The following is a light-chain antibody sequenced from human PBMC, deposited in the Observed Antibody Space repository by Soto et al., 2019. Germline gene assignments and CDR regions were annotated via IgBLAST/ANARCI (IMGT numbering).Light chain of an antibody. CDR2: GAT. CDR3: LQDYNYPWT. Sequence: IQMTQSPSSLSASVGDRVTITCRASQSISSYLNWYQQRPGKAPKLLIFGATTLQSGVPSRFSASGSGPDFTLTISSLQPEDFATYYCLQDYNYPWTFGQGTKVDIK. CDR1: QSISSY. V-gene: IGKV1-6*01. J-gene: IGKJ1*01.